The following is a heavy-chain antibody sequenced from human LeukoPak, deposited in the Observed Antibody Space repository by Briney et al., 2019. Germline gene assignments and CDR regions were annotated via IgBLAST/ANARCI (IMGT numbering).Heavy chain of an antibody. CDR1: GASLNSYY. J-gene: IGHJ4*02. CDR2: IYSGGST. Sequence: KPSETLSLTCTVSGASLNSYYWSWIRQPAGKGLEWIGRIYSGGSTNYNPSLKSRVTLSVDTSKSQFSLRLSSLTVADTAVYYCAREGRYGDYEGYWGQGTLVTVSS. D-gene: IGHD4-17*01. CDR3: AREGRYGDYEGY. V-gene: IGHV4-4*07.